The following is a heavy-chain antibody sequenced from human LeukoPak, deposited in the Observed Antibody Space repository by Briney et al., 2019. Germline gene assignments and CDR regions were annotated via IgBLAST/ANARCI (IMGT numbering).Heavy chain of an antibody. CDR2: ISGSGGST. V-gene: IGHV3-23*01. CDR1: GFTFSSYA. Sequence: KAGGSLRLSCAASGFTFSSYAMSWVRQAPGKGLEWVSAISGSGGSTYYADSVKGRFTISRDNSKNTLYLQMNSLRAEDTAVYYCAKGTPRTGTYFDYWGQGTLVTVSP. CDR3: AKGTPRTGTYFDY. D-gene: IGHD1-1*01. J-gene: IGHJ4*02.